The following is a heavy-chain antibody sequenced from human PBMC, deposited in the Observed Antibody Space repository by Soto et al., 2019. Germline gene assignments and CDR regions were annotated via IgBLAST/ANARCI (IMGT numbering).Heavy chain of an antibody. CDR2: VFRGGST. CDR3: ARGVRPSFSSGYTIDWGRDY. D-gene: IGHD6-25*01. Sequence: QVHLRESDSRLMQPAQTLSLTCAVSGGSITSGGFSWQWIRQPPGRGLEWIGYVFRGGSTNYNPSLQRRVGIPLDRSQIMFSLKVFSLTVADTAVCFCARGVRPSFSSGYTIDWGRDYWGQGALVTVAS. CDR1: GGSITSGGFS. V-gene: IGHV4-30-2*01. J-gene: IGHJ4*02.